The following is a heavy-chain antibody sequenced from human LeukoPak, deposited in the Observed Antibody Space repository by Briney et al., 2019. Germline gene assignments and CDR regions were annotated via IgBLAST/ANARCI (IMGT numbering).Heavy chain of an antibody. J-gene: IGHJ6*03. D-gene: IGHD3-3*01. V-gene: IGHV3-11*01. CDR3: ARINFWSGYYYMDV. CDR1: GFTFSDYY. Sequence: GGSPRLSCAASGFTFSDYYMSWIRQAPGKGLEWVSYISSSGSTIYYADSVKGRFTISRDNAKNSLYLQMNSLRAEDTAVYYCARINFWSGYYYMDVWGKGTTVTVSS. CDR2: ISSSGSTI.